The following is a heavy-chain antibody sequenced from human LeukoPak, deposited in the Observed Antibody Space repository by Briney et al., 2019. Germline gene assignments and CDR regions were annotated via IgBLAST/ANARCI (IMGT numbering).Heavy chain of an antibody. V-gene: IGHV3-74*01. CDR2: ISPDGTNI. CDR3: VRDGWGRTPYDS. J-gene: IGHJ4*02. Sequence: GGSLRLSCAASGFTLSDYWMNWVRQVPGKGPVWVSHISPDGTNIAYADSVKGRFTISRDSAKNTLYLQMNSLRVGDTAVSYCVRDGWGRTPYDSWGQGTLVTVSS. D-gene: IGHD4-23*01. CDR1: GFTLSDYW.